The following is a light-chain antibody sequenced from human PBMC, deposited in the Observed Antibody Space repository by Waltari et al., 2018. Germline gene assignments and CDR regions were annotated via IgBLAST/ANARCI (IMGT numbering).Light chain of an antibody. J-gene: IGLJ1*01. CDR1: ADTVAILYL. V-gene: IGLV2-23*02. CDR2: DIT. Sequence: QSALTQPASVSGSLGQSIPISCSETADTVAILYLLSWYHRHPGRAPRLLIYDITQRPEGISDRCSGSKSGKTASLTISGLQAEDEADYYCCSFAGYGIYVFGSGTHVTVL. CDR3: CSFAGYGIYV.